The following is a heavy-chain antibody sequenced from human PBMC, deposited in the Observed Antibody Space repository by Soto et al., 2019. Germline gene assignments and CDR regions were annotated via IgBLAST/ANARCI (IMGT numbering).Heavy chain of an antibody. J-gene: IGHJ4*02. V-gene: IGHV4-38-2*02. CDR1: GYSISSGYY. D-gene: IGHD5-12*01. Sequence: SETLSLTCAVSGYSISSGYYWGWIRQPPGKGLEWIGSIDHSGSTYYNPSLKSRVTISVDTSKNQFSLKLSSVTAADTAVYYCAREGSYSAYNFAHGIQLWSFDFWGQGALVTVSS. CDR2: IDHSGST. CDR3: AREGSYSAYNFAHGIQLWSFDF.